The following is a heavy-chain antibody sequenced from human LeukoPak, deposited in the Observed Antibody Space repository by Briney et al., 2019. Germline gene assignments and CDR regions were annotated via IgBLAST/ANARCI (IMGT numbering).Heavy chain of an antibody. Sequence: ASVKVSCKASGYTFTSYAMHWVRQAPGQRLEWMGWINAGNGNTKYSQKFQGRVTITRDTSASTAYMELSSLRSEDTAVYYCARVVLKSAVWFDPWGQGTLVTVSS. CDR1: GYTFTSYA. D-gene: IGHD3-10*01. CDR2: INAGNGNT. CDR3: ARVVLKSAVWFDP. J-gene: IGHJ5*02. V-gene: IGHV1-3*01.